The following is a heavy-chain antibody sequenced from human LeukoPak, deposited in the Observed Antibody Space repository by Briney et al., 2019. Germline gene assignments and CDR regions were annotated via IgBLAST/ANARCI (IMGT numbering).Heavy chain of an antibody. CDR1: GGSFNSYF. D-gene: IGHD3-22*01. Sequence: SETLSLTCTVSGGSFNSYFWTWIRQPPGKGLEWIGYHYYSGSTNYNPSLKSRVTISVDTSKNQFSLKLSSVTAADTAVYYCARWDYYDSSGYDYWGQGTLVTVSS. V-gene: IGHV4-59*08. CDR2: HYYSGST. J-gene: IGHJ4*02. CDR3: ARWDYYDSSGYDY.